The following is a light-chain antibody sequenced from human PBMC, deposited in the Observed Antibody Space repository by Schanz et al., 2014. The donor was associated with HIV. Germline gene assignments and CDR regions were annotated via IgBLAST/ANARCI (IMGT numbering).Light chain of an antibody. J-gene: IGKJ1*01. V-gene: IGKV1-6*01. CDR3: LQDYNFLT. Sequence: AIQMTQSPSSLSASVGDRVTITCWASQNIRNDLAWNQQKPGEAPKLLIYGASSLQTGVPSRFSGSGSGTDFTLSISSLQPEDFATYYCLQDYNFLTFGQGTKVETK. CDR2: GAS. CDR1: QNIRND.